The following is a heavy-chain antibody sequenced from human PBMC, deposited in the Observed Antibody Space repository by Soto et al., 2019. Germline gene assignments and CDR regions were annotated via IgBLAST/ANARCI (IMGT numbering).Heavy chain of an antibody. Sequence: EVQLLESGGGLVQPGGSLRLSCAASGFTFSSYAMSWVRQAPGKGLEWVSAISGSGGSTYYADSVKGRFTISRDNSKNTLYLQMNSLGAEDTAVYDCAKVDRFGVVRLGGFDYWGQGTLVTVSS. CDR3: AKVDRFGVVRLGGFDY. CDR1: GFTFSSYA. D-gene: IGHD3-3*01. V-gene: IGHV3-23*01. CDR2: ISGSGGST. J-gene: IGHJ4*02.